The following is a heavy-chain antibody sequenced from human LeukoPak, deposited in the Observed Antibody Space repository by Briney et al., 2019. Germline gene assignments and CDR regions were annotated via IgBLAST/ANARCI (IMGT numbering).Heavy chain of an antibody. Sequence: PSETLSLTCTVSGGSISSSSYYWGWIRQPPGTGLEWIGSIYYSENTYYNPSLKSRVTISVDTSKNQFSLKLSSVTAADTAVYYCARPAVWGSYRLDYWGQGTLVTVSS. V-gene: IGHV4-39*01. CDR1: GGSISSSSYY. CDR2: IYYSENT. CDR3: ARPAVWGSYRLDY. D-gene: IGHD3-16*02. J-gene: IGHJ4*02.